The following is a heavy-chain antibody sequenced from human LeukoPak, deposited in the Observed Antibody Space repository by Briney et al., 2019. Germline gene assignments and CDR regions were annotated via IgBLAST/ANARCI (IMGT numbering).Heavy chain of an antibody. CDR1: GDTFSSTA. CDR2: IIPILGLA. V-gene: IGHV1-69*04. J-gene: IGHJ5*02. D-gene: IGHD5-18*01. CDR3: ARVPLYSLWGPWFDP. Sequence: SVKVSCKASGDTFSSTAITWVRQAPGQGLEWMGRIIPILGLANYAQRFQGGVTISADNSTSTTYLELSSLTFEDTAVYYCARVPLYSLWGPWFDPWGQGTLVTVSA.